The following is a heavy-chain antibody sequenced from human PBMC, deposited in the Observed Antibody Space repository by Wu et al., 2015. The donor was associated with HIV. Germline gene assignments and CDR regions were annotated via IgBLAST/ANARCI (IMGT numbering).Heavy chain of an antibody. CDR1: GDGFTSYA. CDR2: INPLFGTT. J-gene: IGHJ3*01. CDR3: VGPYTGYAYDTFDV. Sequence: QVQLVQFGAEVKKPGSSVKVTCKASGDGFTSYAVSWVRQAPGQGLEWMGGINPLFGTTKYAQKFQGRVTITTDEATSTVYMELGSLSSDDTAIYYCVGPYTGYAYDTFDVWGQGTLVTVSS. D-gene: IGHD5-12*01. V-gene: IGHV1-69*05.